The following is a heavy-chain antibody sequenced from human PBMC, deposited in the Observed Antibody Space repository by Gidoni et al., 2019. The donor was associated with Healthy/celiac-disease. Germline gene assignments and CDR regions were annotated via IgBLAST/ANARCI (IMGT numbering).Heavy chain of an antibody. CDR2: IRAYNGNK. D-gene: IGHD6-13*01. CDR3: AREAGYSSSWPIDY. J-gene: IGHJ4*02. CDR1: GYTFTSYG. V-gene: IGHV1-18*01. Sequence: QVQLVQSGAEVKKPGASVKVSCNASGYTFTSYGISWVRRAPGQGLEGMGWIRAYNGNKNYAQKLEGRVTMTTDTSTSTAYMELRSLRSDDTAVYYCAREAGYSSSWPIDYWGQGTLVTVSS.